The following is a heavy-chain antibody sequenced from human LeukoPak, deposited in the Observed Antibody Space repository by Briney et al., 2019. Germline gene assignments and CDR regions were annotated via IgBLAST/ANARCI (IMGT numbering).Heavy chain of an antibody. CDR3: ARGGYNTGWEFDY. CDR1: GYTFTGYY. Sequence: ASVKVSCKASGYTFTGYYMHWVRQAPGQGLERMGWINPNSGATDYAQKFQGRVTMTRDTSISTAYMELSRLRSDDTAVYYCARGGYNTGWEFDYWGQGTLVTVSS. V-gene: IGHV1-2*02. D-gene: IGHD6-19*01. CDR2: INPNSGAT. J-gene: IGHJ4*02.